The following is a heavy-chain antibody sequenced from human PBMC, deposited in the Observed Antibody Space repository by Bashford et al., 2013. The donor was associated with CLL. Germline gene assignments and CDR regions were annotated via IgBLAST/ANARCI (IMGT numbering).Heavy chain of an antibody. CDR2: INHSGST. D-gene: IGHD3-22*01. V-gene: IGHV4-34*01. CDR3: ARGPMIVVVINPGEPYYYYYYVVDV. J-gene: IGHJ6*01. Sequence: SETLSLTCAVYGGSFSGYYWSWIRQPPGKGLEWIGEINHSGSTNYNPSLKSRVTISVDTSKNQFSLKLSSVTAADTAVYYCARGPMIVVVINPGEPYYYYYYVVDV. CDR1: GGSFSGYY.